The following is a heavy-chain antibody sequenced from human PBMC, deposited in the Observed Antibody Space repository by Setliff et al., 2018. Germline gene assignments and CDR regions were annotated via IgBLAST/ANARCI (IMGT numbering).Heavy chain of an antibody. Sequence: ASVKVSCKASGYTFTSYAMNWVRQAPGQGLEWMGWINTNTGNPTYAQGFTGRFVFSLDTSVSTAYLQISSLKAEDTAVYYCARVATRDGYGDQYYFDYWGQGTLVTVAS. CDR2: INTNTGNP. V-gene: IGHV7-4-1*02. D-gene: IGHD4-17*01. J-gene: IGHJ4*02. CDR3: ARVATRDGYGDQYYFDY. CDR1: GYTFTSYA.